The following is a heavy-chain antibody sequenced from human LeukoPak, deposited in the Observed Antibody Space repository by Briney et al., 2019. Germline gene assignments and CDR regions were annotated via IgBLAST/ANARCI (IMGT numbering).Heavy chain of an antibody. J-gene: IGHJ3*02. CDR1: RFTFSSYG. CDR3: AKGHAYYYDSSGYPDAFDI. CDR2: IRYDGSNK. Sequence: GGSLRLSCAASRFTFSSYGMHWLRQAPGKGLEWVAFIRYDGSNKYYADSVKGRFTISRDNSKNTLYLQMNSLRAEDTAVYYCAKGHAYYYDSSGYPDAFDIWGQGTVVTVSS. V-gene: IGHV3-30*02. D-gene: IGHD3-22*01.